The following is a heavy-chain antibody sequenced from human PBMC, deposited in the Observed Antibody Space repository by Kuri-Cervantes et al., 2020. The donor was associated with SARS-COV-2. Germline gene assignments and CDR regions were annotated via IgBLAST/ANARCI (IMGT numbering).Heavy chain of an antibody. D-gene: IGHD3-3*01. CDR1: GGSISSGGYY. J-gene: IGHJ3*02. Sequence: SETLSLTCTVSGGSISSGGYYWSWIRQSPGKGLAWIGYIYYSGNTYYNPSLKSRVTISVDRSKNQFSLKVNSVTAADTAVYYCAREVAYDFWNDYIPRDAFDIWGQGTMVT. V-gene: IGHV4-31*03. CDR2: IYYSGNT. CDR3: AREVAYDFWNDYIPRDAFDI.